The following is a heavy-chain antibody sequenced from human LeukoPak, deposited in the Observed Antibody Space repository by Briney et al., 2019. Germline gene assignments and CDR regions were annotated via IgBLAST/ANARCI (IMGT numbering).Heavy chain of an antibody. CDR3: ARGEYNDFWSGYQQYYYYYYMDV. CDR1: GGSISSYC. D-gene: IGHD3-3*01. Sequence: SETLSLTCTVSGGSISSYCSSWIRQPAGKGLEWIGRIYISGSTNYHPSRKSRVPMSVDTSKNQFSLKLSSVTAADTAVYYCARGEYNDFWSGYQQYYYYYYMDVWGKGTTVTVSS. CDR2: IYISGST. J-gene: IGHJ6*03. V-gene: IGHV4-4*07.